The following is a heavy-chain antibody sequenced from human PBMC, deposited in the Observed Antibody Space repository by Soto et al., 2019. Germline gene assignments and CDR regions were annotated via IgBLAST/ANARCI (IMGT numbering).Heavy chain of an antibody. CDR1: GYSFTSYW. CDR3: ARLGYCTGTSCYTFDA. J-gene: IGHJ4*02. D-gene: IGHD2-2*02. Sequence: GESLKISCQGSGYSFTSYWIGWVRQRPGKGMEWMGRINPSDSYTTYSPSFQGHVTISTDKSFSTAYLQWSGLKASDTAMYYCARLGYCTGTSCYTFDAWRQRTLVTAAS. V-gene: IGHV5-10-1*01. CDR2: INPSDSYT.